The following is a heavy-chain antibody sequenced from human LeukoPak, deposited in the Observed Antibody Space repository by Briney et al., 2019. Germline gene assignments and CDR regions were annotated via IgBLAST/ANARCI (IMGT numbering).Heavy chain of an antibody. CDR2: IYYSGST. CDR3: ARVRSSNWYVNFFYNYMDV. Sequence: SETLSLTCSVSGDSISTSSYYWSWIRQPPGKGLEWIGYIYYSGSTNYNPSLKSRVTISVDTSKNQFSLKLSSVTAADTAVYYCARVRSSNWYVNFFYNYMDVWGKGTTVTISS. V-gene: IGHV4-61*01. J-gene: IGHJ6*03. D-gene: IGHD6-13*01. CDR1: GDSISTSSYY.